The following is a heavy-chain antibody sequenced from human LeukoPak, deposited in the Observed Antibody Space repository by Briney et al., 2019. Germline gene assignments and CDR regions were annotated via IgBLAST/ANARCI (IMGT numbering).Heavy chain of an antibody. CDR2: IYHSGST. V-gene: IGHV4-4*02. CDR3: ARETGGVTAFDY. J-gene: IGHJ4*02. D-gene: IGHD3-16*01. CDR1: GGSISSSNW. Sequence: SETLSPTCAVSGGSISSSNWWSWVRQPPGKGLEWIGEIYHSGSTNYNPSLKSRVTISVDKSKNQFSLKLSSVTAADTAVYYCARETGGVTAFDYWGQGTLVTVSS.